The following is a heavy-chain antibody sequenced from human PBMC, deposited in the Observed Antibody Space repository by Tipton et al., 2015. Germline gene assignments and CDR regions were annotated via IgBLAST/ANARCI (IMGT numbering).Heavy chain of an antibody. D-gene: IGHD3-10*01. CDR2: DNHSGRN. CDR1: GGSFSDYY. V-gene: IGHV4-34*01. CDR3: ARVDILLSQGGMDV. Sequence: TLSLTCAVYGGSFSDYYWHWIRQPPGKGLEWIGEDNHSGRNNYNLSLKSRVTISVDKFKNQFSLELNSVTAADTAVYYCARVDILLSQGGMDVWGQGTTVTVSS. J-gene: IGHJ6*02.